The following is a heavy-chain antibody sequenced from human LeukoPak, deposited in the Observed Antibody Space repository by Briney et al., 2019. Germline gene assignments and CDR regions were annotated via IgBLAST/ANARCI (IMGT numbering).Heavy chain of an antibody. D-gene: IGHD3-3*01. CDR1: GFTFSSYW. V-gene: IGHV3-7*01. Sequence: GGSLRLSCAASGFTFSSYWMSWARQAPGKGLEWVANIKEDGSEKYYVDSVKGRFTISRDNAKNSLSLQMNSLRAEDTAVYYCARPYLDFWSVGYWGQGTLVTVSS. CDR2: IKEDGSEK. J-gene: IGHJ4*02. CDR3: ARPYLDFWSVGY.